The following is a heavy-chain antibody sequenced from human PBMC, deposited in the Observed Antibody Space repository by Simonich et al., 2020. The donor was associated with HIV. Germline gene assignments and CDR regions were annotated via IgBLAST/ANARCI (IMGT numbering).Heavy chain of an antibody. V-gene: IGHV4-34*01. J-gene: IGHJ4*02. CDR3: ARRHPTTVTTPYFDY. Sequence: QVQLQQWGAGLLKPSETLSLTCAVYGGSFSGYYWSWIRQPPGQGLEWIGEINHSGSTNYNPSRKSRVTISVDTSKNQFSLKLSSVTAADTAVYYCARRHPTTVTTPYFDYWGQGTLVTVSS. CDR2: INHSGST. CDR1: GGSFSGYY. D-gene: IGHD4-17*01.